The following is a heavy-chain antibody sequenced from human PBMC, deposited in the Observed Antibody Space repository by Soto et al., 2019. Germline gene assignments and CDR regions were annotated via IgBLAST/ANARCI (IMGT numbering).Heavy chain of an antibody. Sequence: GASVKVSCKASGYTFTSYGISWVRQAPGQGLEWMGWISAYNGNTNYAQKRQGTVTTTTDTSTSTAYMQQRSLRSDDTAVYYPARRIWYYHDSSGYYHVDYWGQGTLVTVSS. J-gene: IGHJ4*02. D-gene: IGHD3-22*01. CDR1: GYTFTSYG. CDR3: ARRIWYYHDSSGYYHVDY. CDR2: ISAYNGNT. V-gene: IGHV1-18*01.